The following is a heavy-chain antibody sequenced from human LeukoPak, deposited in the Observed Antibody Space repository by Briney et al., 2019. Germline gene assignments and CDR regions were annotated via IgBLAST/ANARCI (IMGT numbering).Heavy chain of an antibody. CDR3: ARVTAAGTRDLDY. V-gene: IGHV3-30-3*01. CDR2: ISYDGSNK. Sequence: PEGSLRLSCAASGFTFSSYAMHWVRQAPGKGLEWVAVISYDGSNKYYADSVKGRFTISRDNAKNSLYLQMNSLRAEDTAVYYCARVTAAGTRDLDYWGQGTLVTVSS. J-gene: IGHJ4*02. CDR1: GFTFSSYA. D-gene: IGHD6-13*01.